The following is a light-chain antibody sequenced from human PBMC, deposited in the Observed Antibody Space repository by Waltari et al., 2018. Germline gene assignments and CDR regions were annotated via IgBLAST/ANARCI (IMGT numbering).Light chain of an antibody. CDR3: LSPDSSGTYVV. CDR2: EAS. Sequence: SYELTQPPSVSVSPGQTASITCPGTAFSTKYAYWYHQKSGQAPVLVIFEASNRPSGIPERISGSSSGTMATLTLSGAQLEDEGDYYCLSPDSSGTYVVFGGGTKLTVL. CDR1: AFSTKY. J-gene: IGLJ2*01. V-gene: IGLV3-10*01.